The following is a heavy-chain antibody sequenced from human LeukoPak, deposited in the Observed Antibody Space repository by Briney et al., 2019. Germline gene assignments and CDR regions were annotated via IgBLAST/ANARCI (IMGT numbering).Heavy chain of an antibody. CDR2: IYDSGST. J-gene: IGHJ4*02. Sequence: SQTLSLTCTVSGGSISSTGYYWTWIRQHPGKGLEWIGYIYDSGSTYYNPSLKSRVTISVDTSKNQFSLKLSSVTAADTAVYYCARAPNGYDFGEPYYFDYWGQGTLVTVSS. CDR1: GGSISSTGYY. V-gene: IGHV4-31*03. CDR3: ARAPNGYDFGEPYYFDY. D-gene: IGHD5-12*01.